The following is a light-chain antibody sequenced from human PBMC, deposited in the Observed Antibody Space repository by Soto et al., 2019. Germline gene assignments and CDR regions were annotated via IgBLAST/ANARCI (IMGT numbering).Light chain of an antibody. CDR1: QSVSSN. V-gene: IGKV3-15*01. CDR3: QQYNDWPPWT. CDR2: GAS. Sequence: EIVMTQYPSTLSVSPGERATLSCRASQSVSSNLAWYQQKPGQAPRLLIYGASTRATVIPARFSGSGSGTEFTLTISSLQSEDFAVYYCQQYNDWPPWTFGQGTKVDIK. J-gene: IGKJ1*01.